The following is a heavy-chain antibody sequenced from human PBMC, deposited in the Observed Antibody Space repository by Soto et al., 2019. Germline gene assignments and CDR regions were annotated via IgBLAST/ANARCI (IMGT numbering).Heavy chain of an antibody. CDR1: GGTFGSYA. Sequence: SVKVSCKASGGTFGSYAITWVRRAPGQGLEWLGGIIPILNSPAYAQKFQARVVITADEITNTAYMELNSLRFDDTAVYYCAREAPYCTSATCPKSYDMDVWGQGTTVTVSS. CDR3: AREAPYCTSATCPKSYDMDV. D-gene: IGHD2-2*01. J-gene: IGHJ6*02. V-gene: IGHV1-69*13. CDR2: IIPILNSP.